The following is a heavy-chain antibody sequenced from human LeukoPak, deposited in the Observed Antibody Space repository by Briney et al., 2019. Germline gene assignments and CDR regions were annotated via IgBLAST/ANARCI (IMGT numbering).Heavy chain of an antibody. CDR1: GGSLSNYY. CDR3: ARLCDYYDSSGYYRPYYMDV. J-gene: IGHJ6*03. Sequence: SETLSLTCTVSGGSLSNYYWSWIRQPPGKGLEWIGYMYYRGRSNYNPSLKSRVTILVDTSKNQFSLKLSSVTAADTAVYYCARLCDYYDSSGYYRPYYMDVWGKGTTVTISS. CDR2: MYYRGRS. D-gene: IGHD3-22*01. V-gene: IGHV4-59*08.